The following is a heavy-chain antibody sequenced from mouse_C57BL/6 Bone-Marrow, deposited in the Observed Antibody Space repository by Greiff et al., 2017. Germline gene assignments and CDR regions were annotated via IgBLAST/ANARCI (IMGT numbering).Heavy chain of an antibody. D-gene: IGHD1-1*01. CDR2: IWGDGST. Sequence: VKVIESGPGLVAPSQSLSLTCTVSGFSLTSYGVSWVRQPTGKGLEWLGVIWGDGSTNYHSALISRLGISKDNSRSPVFLKLNRLQTDDTATYYCAKNYYDSAMDDWGKGTSVTVSS. V-gene: IGHV2-3*01. CDR1: GFSLTSYG. CDR3: AKNYYDSAMDD. J-gene: IGHJ4*01.